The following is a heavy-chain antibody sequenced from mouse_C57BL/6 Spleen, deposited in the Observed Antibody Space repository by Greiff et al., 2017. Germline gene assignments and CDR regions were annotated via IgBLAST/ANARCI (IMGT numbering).Heavy chain of an antibody. CDR3: ARDDDYDGYYFDY. D-gene: IGHD2-4*01. CDR1: GFTFSSYA. Sequence: DVQLVESGGGLVKPGGSLKLSCAASGFTFSSYAMSWVRQTPEKRLEWVATISDGGSYTYYPDNVTGRFTISRDNAKNNLYLQMSHLKSEDTAMYYCARDDDYDGYYFDYWGQGTTLTVSS. CDR2: ISDGGSYT. J-gene: IGHJ2*01. V-gene: IGHV5-4*01.